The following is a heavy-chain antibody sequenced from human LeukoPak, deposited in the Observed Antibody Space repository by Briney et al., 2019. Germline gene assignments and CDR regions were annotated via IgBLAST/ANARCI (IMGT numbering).Heavy chain of an antibody. D-gene: IGHD3-10*01. J-gene: IGHJ4*02. CDR2: ISGSGGST. CDR1: GFTFSSYG. CDR3: ARGNRGVPYYFDY. V-gene: IGHV3-23*01. Sequence: GGTLRLSCAASGFTFSSYGMSWVRQAPGKGLEWVSAISGSGGSTYYADSVKGRFTISRDNSKNTLYLQMNSLRAEDTAVYYCARGNRGVPYYFDYWGQGTLVTVSS.